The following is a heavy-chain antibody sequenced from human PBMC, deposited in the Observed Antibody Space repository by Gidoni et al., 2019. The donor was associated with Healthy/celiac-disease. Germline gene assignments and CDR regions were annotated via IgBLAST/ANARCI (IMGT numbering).Heavy chain of an antibody. V-gene: IGHV4-38-2*02. D-gene: IGHD4-4*01. CDR2: TYHSGST. CDR1: GYSISSGYY. J-gene: IGHJ4*02. Sequence: QVQLQESGPGLVKPSETLSLTCTVPGYSISSGYYWGWIGSTYHSGSTYYHPSLKSRVTISVDTSKNQFSLKLSSVTAADTAVYYCARASDYNHPFDYWGQGTLVTVSS. CDR3: ARASDYNHPFDY.